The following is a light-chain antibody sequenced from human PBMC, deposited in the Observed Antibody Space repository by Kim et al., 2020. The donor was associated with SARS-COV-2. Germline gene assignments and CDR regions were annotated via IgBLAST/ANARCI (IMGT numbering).Light chain of an antibody. CDR1: QSVTSRY. J-gene: IGKJ5*01. CDR3: QKYGAAPIT. CDR2: GAS. V-gene: IGKV3-20*01. Sequence: DIVLTQSPGNLSLSPGERATLSCRASQSVTSRYVAWYQHKPGQAPRLLIYGASTRATGIPDRVSGSGSGTDFTLTISRLEPEDFAVYYCQKYGAAPITFGEGTRLEIK.